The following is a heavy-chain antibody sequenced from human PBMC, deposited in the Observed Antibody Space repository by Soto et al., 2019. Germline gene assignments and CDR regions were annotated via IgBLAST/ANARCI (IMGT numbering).Heavy chain of an antibody. Sequence: EVQLVESGGDLVKPGGSLRLSCAGSGFPFRSSSMNWVRQAPGKGLEWVASISSSSSYIFYADSVKGRFTISRDNAKNALYLQMNSLRVADTAVYYCARDLGEVSALWGQGTQVTVSS. CDR2: ISSSSSYI. CDR1: GFPFRSSS. D-gene: IGHD3-10*01. J-gene: IGHJ4*02. CDR3: ARDLGEVSAL. V-gene: IGHV3-21*01.